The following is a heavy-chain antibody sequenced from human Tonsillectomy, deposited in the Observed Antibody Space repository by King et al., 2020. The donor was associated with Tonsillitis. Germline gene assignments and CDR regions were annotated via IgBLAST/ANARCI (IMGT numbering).Heavy chain of an antibody. Sequence: QLQESGPGLVKPSETLSLTCTVSGGSISRGSYYWGWIRLPPGTGLEWIGRLYYTGSTYYNPSLKSRVTISVDTSKNQFSLQLSSVTAADTAVYYCVKAPAAIRSYNWFDPWGQGTLVTVSS. J-gene: IGHJ5*02. D-gene: IGHD2-2*01. CDR1: GGSISRGSYY. CDR2: LYYTGST. V-gene: IGHV4-39*01. CDR3: VKAPAAIRSYNWFDP.